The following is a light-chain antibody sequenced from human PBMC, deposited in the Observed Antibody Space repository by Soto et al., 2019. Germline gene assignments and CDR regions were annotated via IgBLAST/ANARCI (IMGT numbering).Light chain of an antibody. CDR2: DDH. CDR3: ATWDSSLSAVV. V-gene: IGLV1-51*01. Sequence: QSVLTQPPSMSAAPGQRVTISCSGSSSNIGDNYVYWYLQLPGTAPKLLIYDDHKRPSGIPDRFSASKSGTSASLGITGLQTGDEADYYCATWDSSLSAVVFGGGTKLTVL. CDR1: SSNIGDNY. J-gene: IGLJ2*01.